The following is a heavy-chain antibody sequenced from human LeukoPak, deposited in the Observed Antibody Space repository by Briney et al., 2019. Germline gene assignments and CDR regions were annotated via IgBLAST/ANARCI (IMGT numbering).Heavy chain of an antibody. J-gene: IGHJ4*02. D-gene: IGHD1-26*01. CDR3: AREPSGSYLDY. CDR1: GGSFSGYY. V-gene: IGHV4-34*01. CDR2: INHSGST. Sequence: SETLSLTCAVYGGSFSGYYWSWIRQPPGKGLEWIGEINHSGSTNYNPSLKSRVTISADTSKNQFSLKLSSVTAADTAVYYCAREPSGSYLDYWGQGTLVTVSS.